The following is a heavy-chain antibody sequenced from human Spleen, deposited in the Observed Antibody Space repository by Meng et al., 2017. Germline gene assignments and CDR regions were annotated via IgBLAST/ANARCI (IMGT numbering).Heavy chain of an antibody. V-gene: IGHV3-13*01. D-gene: IGHD6-13*01. CDR3: ARTSSSWYYWYFDL. J-gene: IGHJ2*01. CDR1: GFTFSSYD. CDR2: IGTAGDT. Sequence: GESLKISCAASGFTFSSYDMHWVRQATGKGLEWVSAIGTAGDTYYPGSVKGRFTISREHAKNSLYLQMNSLRAGDTAVYYCARTSSSWYYWYFDLWGRGTLVTVSS.